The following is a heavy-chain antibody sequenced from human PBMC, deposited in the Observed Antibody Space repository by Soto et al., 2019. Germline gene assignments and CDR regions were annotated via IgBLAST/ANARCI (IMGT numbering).Heavy chain of an antibody. CDR3: VRRHVSATGIDWFDP. V-gene: IGHV1-3*01. J-gene: IGHJ5*02. CDR2: INAANGDT. CDR1: GYTFTSYG. Sequence: ASVKVSCKASGYTFTSYGIHWVRQAPGQRLEWMGWINAANGDTKYSPKFQGRVTIARDTSASTAYMELSSLRSEDTAVYYCVRRHVSATGIDWFDPWGQGTLVTVSS. D-gene: IGHD6-13*01.